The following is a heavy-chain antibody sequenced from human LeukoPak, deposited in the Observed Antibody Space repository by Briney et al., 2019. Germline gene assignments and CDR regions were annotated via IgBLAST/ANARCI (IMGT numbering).Heavy chain of an antibody. D-gene: IGHD5-12*01. CDR3: AKSQWLVRIDAFDI. J-gene: IGHJ3*02. V-gene: IGHV3-23*01. Sequence: QPGGSLRLSCAASGFTFSSYAMSWVRQAPGKGLEWVSGLSGTGESTYIADSLKGRSTISRDNSRDTLYLQMNSLRAEDTAIYYCAKSQWLVRIDAFDIWGQGTMVTVSS. CDR2: LSGTGEST. CDR1: GFTFSSYA.